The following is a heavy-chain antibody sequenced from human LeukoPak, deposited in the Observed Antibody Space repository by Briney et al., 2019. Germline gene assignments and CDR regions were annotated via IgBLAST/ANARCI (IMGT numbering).Heavy chain of an antibody. D-gene: IGHD2-2*02. Sequence: ASVKVSCKASGYTFTGYYMHWVRQAPGQGLEWMGWINPNSGGTNYAQKFQGRVTMTRDTSISTAYMELSRLRSDDTAVYYCAGYCSSPSCDKNWFDPWGQGTLVTVSS. CDR1: GYTFTGYY. J-gene: IGHJ5*02. CDR2: INPNSGGT. V-gene: IGHV1-2*02. CDR3: AGYCSSPSCDKNWFDP.